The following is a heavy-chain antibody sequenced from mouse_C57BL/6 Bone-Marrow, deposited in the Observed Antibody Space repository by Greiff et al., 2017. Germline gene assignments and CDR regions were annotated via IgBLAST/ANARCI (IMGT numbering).Heavy chain of an antibody. CDR1: GFSFNTYA. V-gene: IGHV10-1*01. CDR2: IRSKSNNYAT. Sequence: EVKLMESGGGLVQPKGSLKLSCAASGFSFNTYAMNWVRQAPGKGLEWVARIRSKSNNYATYYADSVKDRFTISRDDSESMLYLQMNNLKTEDTAMYYCVRHPYGSSYGYAMDYWGQGTSVTVSS. CDR3: VRHPYGSSYGYAMDY. D-gene: IGHD1-1*01. J-gene: IGHJ4*01.